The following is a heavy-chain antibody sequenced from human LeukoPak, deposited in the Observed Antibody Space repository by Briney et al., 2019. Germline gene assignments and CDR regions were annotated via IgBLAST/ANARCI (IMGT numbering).Heavy chain of an antibody. CDR3: AKDKANGYSSSWGSSYYFDY. V-gene: IGHV3-30*02. D-gene: IGHD6-13*01. CDR2: IRLDGSNT. J-gene: IGHJ4*02. CDR1: GFAFSTYG. Sequence: GGSLRLSCAASGFAFSTYGMHWVRQAPGKGLEWVAFIRLDGSNTKYADSVKGRFTISRDNSKNTLYLQMNGLRAEDTAVYYCAKDKANGYSSSWGSSYYFDYWGQGTLVTVSS.